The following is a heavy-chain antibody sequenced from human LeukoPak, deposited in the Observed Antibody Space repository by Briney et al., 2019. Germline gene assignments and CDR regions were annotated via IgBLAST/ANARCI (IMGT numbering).Heavy chain of an antibody. V-gene: IGHV3-43*02. J-gene: IGHJ4*02. CDR1: GFMSDDYP. CDR2: ISGDGVSS. D-gene: IGHD1-26*01. Sequence: GGSLRLSCEASGFMSDDYPMPWVRQVPGRGLEWVSLISGDGVSSFYADSVKGRFTISRDNNNSSLSLQMRRLTTEDTAFYYCVRDQFSHTSNYFDNWGQGILVTVSS. CDR3: VRDQFSHTSNYFDN.